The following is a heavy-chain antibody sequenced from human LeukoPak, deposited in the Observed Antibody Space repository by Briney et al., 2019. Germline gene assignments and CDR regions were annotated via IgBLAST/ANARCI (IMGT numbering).Heavy chain of an antibody. CDR3: AGGVWGSYRYTPVDY. V-gene: IGHV3-7*01. CDR1: GFTFSSYW. CDR2: IKQDGSEK. J-gene: IGHJ4*02. D-gene: IGHD3-16*02. Sequence: GGSLRLSCAASGFTFSSYWMSWVRQAPGKGLEWVANIKQDGSEKYYVDSVKGRFTISRDNAKNSLYLQMNSLRAEDTAVYYCAGGVWGSYRYTPVDYWGQGTLVTVSS.